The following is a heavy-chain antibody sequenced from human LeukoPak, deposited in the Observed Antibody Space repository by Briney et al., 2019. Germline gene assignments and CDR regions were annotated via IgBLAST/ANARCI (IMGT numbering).Heavy chain of an antibody. CDR3: ATELRWKDH. J-gene: IGHJ4*02. D-gene: IGHD4-23*01. V-gene: IGHV1-8*01. Sequence: GAPVEVCWEACGDAVGIDVGGWGRHANGQGLEWMGYMKPNSGNTGYAQKFQGRVTMTRDTSISTAYMELSSLTSEDTAVYYCATELRWKDHWGQGTLVTVSS. CDR2: MKPNSGNT. CDR1: GDAVGIDV.